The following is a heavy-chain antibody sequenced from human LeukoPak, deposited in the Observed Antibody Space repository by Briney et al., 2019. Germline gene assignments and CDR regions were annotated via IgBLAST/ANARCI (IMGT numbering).Heavy chain of an antibody. CDR3: ARITDCSSSSCYGGSYYYMDV. J-gene: IGHJ6*03. D-gene: IGHD2-2*01. Sequence: SEILSLTCTVSGGSIISYYWSWIRQPPGKGLEWIGYIYYSGSTNYNPSLKSRVTISVDTSKNQFSLKLRSVTAADTAVYYCARITDCSSSSCYGGSYYYMDVWGKGTTVTVSS. CDR2: IYYSGST. CDR1: GGSIISYY. V-gene: IGHV4-59*01.